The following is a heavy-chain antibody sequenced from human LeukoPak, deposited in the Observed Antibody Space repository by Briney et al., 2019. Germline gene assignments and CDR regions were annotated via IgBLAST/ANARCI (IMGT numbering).Heavy chain of an antibody. CDR3: AKDRPRTDAFDI. D-gene: IGHD1-14*01. CDR1: GFTFSSYA. V-gene: IGHV3-23*01. Sequence: GGSLRLSCAASGFTFSSYAMSWVRQAPGKGLEWVSAISGSGGSTYYADSVKGRFTISRDNSKNTLHLQMNSLRAEDTAAYYCAKDRPRTDAFDIWGQGTMVTVSS. CDR2: ISGSGGST. J-gene: IGHJ3*02.